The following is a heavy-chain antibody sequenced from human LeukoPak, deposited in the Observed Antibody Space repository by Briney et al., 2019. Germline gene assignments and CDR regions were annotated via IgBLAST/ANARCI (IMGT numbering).Heavy chain of an antibody. J-gene: IGHJ4*02. CDR3: ARDTIEYSSSQFDY. CDR2: ISGSGDAT. Sequence: PGGSLRLSCVGSNFTFSGYAMSWVRQAPGKGLEWVSAISGSGDATYYTDSVKGRFTISRDNSKNTLYLQMNSLRAEDTAVYYCARDTIEYSSSQFDYWGQGTLVTVSS. CDR1: NFTFSGYA. D-gene: IGHD6-6*01. V-gene: IGHV3-23*01.